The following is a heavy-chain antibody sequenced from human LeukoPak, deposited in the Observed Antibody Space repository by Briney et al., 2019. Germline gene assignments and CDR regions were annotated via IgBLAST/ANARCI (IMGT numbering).Heavy chain of an antibody. CDR3: ARGTLGYIVGGTGDDYHNGMDV. J-gene: IGHJ6*02. CDR2: IYYSGTDDYNPFLT. V-gene: IGHV4-59*01. Sequence: SETLSLTCTVSGGSISSYYYSWIRQPPGKGLEWIGYIYYSGTDDYNPFLTNYHPALKSRVSISLDTSKNQFSLKLRSVTAADTAVYYCARGTLGYIVGGTGDDYHNGMDVWGQGTTVTVSS. CDR1: GGSISSYY. D-gene: IGHD1-26*01.